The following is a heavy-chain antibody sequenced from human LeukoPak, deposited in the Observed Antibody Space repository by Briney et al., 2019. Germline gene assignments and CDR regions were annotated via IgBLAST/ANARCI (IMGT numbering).Heavy chain of an antibody. D-gene: IGHD5-18*01. V-gene: IGHV3-21*01. CDR2: ISSSSSYI. J-gene: IGHJ4*02. CDR1: GFTFSSYS. CDR3: ARRATSERGHSYGLDY. Sequence: GGSLRLSCAASGFTFSSYSMNWVRQAPGKGLEWVSSISSSSSYIYYADSVKGRFTISRDNAKNSLYLQMNSLRAEDTAVYYCARRATSERGHSYGLDYWGQGTLVTVSS.